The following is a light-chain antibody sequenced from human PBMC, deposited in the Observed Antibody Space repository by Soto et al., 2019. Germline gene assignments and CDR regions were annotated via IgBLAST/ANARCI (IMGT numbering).Light chain of an antibody. Sequence: QSALTQPPSASGSPGQSVTISCTGSSSDVGGYNFVSWYQQHPGKAPKLMIFEVSKRPSGVPDRFSGSKSGNTASLTVSGLQGEDEADYYCSSYGGSNNYVLFGGGTKLTVL. J-gene: IGLJ2*01. CDR1: SSDVGGYNF. CDR2: EVS. V-gene: IGLV2-8*01. CDR3: SSYGGSNNYVL.